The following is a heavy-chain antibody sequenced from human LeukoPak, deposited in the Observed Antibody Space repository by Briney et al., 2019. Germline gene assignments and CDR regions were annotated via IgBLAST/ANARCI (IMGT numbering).Heavy chain of an antibody. CDR2: MNPNSGSI. Sequence: ASVKVCCKSSGYTFTIHDIHWVRLATGQGLEWKGVMNPNSGSIGYSQKFQGRVTITINTSISTTYMHLIGRRSEDAAVLYCARGRSTGYAYYFEYWGQGTLVTVSS. CDR1: GYTFTIHD. CDR3: ARGRSTGYAYYFEY. D-gene: IGHD5-12*01. J-gene: IGHJ4*02. V-gene: IGHV1-8*03.